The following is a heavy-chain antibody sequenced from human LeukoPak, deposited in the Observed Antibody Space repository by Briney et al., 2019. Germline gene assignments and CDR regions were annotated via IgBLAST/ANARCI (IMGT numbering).Heavy chain of an antibody. J-gene: IGHJ4*02. Sequence: GGSLRLSCAASGFSFETYSIDWVRQAPGNGLEWLSYISSTSRNIYYADSVEGRFTISRDNAENSLYLQLTSLGADDTAVYYCARVGPTGYTADYWGQGTLVTVSS. D-gene: IGHD3-9*01. CDR1: GFSFETYS. V-gene: IGHV3-48*04. CDR3: ARVGPTGYTADY. CDR2: ISSTSRNI.